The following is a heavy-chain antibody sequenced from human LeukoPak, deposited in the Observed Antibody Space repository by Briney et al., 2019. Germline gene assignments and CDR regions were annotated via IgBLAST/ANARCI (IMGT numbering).Heavy chain of an antibody. V-gene: IGHV4-59*12. J-gene: IGHJ3*02. CDR2: IYYSGST. D-gene: IGHD3-10*01. CDR3: ARDGPTMVRGVGAFDI. Sequence: SETLSLTCTVSGGSISSYYWSWIRQPPGKGLEWIGYIYYSGSTNYNPSLKSRVTISVDTSKNQFSLKLSSVTAADTAVYYCARDGPTMVRGVGAFDIWGQGTMVTVSS. CDR1: GGSISSYY.